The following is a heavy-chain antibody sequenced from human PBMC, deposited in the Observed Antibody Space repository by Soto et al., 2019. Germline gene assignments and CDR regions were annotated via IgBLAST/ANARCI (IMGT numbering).Heavy chain of an antibody. CDR2: FIPVYRTL. D-gene: IGHD3-3*01. V-gene: IGHV1-69*01. Sequence: QVLLVQSGAEVKKPGSSVKISCKASGGSFGNSAINWVRQTPGQGLEWLGGFIPVYRTLNYAQKFQGRVKITADESTGTAYKALNSLASNDTAVYYCATGVIWIGYFTVDSWGQGTRVTVSS. CDR3: ATGVIWIGYFTVDS. J-gene: IGHJ4*02. CDR1: GGSFGNSA.